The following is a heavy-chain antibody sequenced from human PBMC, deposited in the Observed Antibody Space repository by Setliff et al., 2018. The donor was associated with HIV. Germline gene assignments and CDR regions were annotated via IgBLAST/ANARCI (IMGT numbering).Heavy chain of an antibody. CDR2: IYYSGST. V-gene: IGHV4-59*08. Sequence: PSETLSLTCTVSGGSISSYYWSWTRQPPGKGLEWIGYIYYSGSTNYNPSLKSRVTISVDTSKSQFSLKLSSLTAADTAVYYCARLNDGFYYYYYMDVWGKGTTVTVSS. CDR3: ARLNDGFYYYYYMDV. CDR1: GGSISSYY. J-gene: IGHJ6*03. D-gene: IGHD2-2*03.